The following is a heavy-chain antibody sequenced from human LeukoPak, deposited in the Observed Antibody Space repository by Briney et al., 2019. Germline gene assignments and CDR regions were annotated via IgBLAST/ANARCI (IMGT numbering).Heavy chain of an antibody. CDR2: IYYSGST. CDR3: ARGLDYGDYVDDY. D-gene: IGHD4-17*01. Sequence: PSQTLSPTCTVSGGSISSGGYYWSWIRQHPGKGLEWIGYIYYSGSTYYNPSLKSRVTISVDTSKNQFSLKLSSVTAADTAVYYCARGLDYGDYVDDYWGQGTLVTVSS. CDR1: GGSISSGGYY. V-gene: IGHV4-31*03. J-gene: IGHJ4*02.